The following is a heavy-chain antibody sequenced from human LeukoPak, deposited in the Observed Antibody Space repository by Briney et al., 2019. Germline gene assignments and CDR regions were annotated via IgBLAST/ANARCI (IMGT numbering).Heavy chain of an antibody. Sequence: PGRSLRLSCAASGFTFSSYGMHWVRQAPGKGLEWVAVISYDGSNKYYADSVKGRFTISRDNSKNTLYLQMNSLRAEDTAVYYCAKGQGLRTAGVIWGQGTMVTVSS. D-gene: IGHD4-17*01. J-gene: IGHJ3*02. CDR3: AKGQGLRTAGVI. CDR1: GFTFSSYG. CDR2: ISYDGSNK. V-gene: IGHV3-30*18.